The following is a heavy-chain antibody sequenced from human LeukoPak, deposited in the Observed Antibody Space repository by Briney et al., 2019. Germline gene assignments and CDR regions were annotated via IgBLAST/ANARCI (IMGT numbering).Heavy chain of an antibody. CDR1: GGSISSYY. D-gene: IGHD1-26*01. CDR3: ARAYRPLIYFDY. J-gene: IGHJ4*02. Sequence: SQTLSLTCTVSGGSISSYYWSWIRQPPGKGLEWIGYIYYIGSTNYNPSLKSRDTISVDTSKNQFSLKLSSVTAADTAVYYCARAYRPLIYFDYWGQGTLVTVSS. V-gene: IGHV4-59*01. CDR2: IYYIGST.